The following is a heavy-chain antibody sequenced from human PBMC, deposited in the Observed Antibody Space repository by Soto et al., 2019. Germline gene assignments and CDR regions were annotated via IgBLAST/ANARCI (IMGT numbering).Heavy chain of an antibody. CDR3: ARVKEVVTPTFDY. CDR2: IHYSGHS. CDR1: GGSISSGDYY. D-gene: IGHD2-21*02. V-gene: IGHV4-31*03. J-gene: IGHJ4*02. Sequence: SGTLSLTCTVSGGSISSGDYYWSWIRQHPGKGLEWIGHIHYSGHSYYNPSLKSRVTISVDPSKKHFYLKLNSVTAADTAVYSCARVKEVVTPTFDYWGQGALVTV.